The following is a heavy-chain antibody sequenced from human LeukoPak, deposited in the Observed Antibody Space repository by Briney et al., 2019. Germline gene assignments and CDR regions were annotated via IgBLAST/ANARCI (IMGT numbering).Heavy chain of an antibody. CDR2: INHSGSP. J-gene: IGHJ4*02. CDR3: ARVIVVLGGYFDY. Sequence: SETLSLTCSVYGGSFSGYYWSWVCQPPGRGLEWIAEINHSGSPNYNPSLKSRVTMSIDTSENQFSLKLSSVTAADTAVYYCARVIVVLGGYFDYWGQGTLVTVSS. V-gene: IGHV4-34*01. CDR1: GGSFSGYY. D-gene: IGHD2-8*02.